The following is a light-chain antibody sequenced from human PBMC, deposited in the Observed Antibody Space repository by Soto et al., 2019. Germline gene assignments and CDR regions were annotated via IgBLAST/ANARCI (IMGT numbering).Light chain of an antibody. CDR3: QQYNNWWT. CDR2: GAS. V-gene: IGKV3-15*01. J-gene: IGKJ1*01. CDR1: QSVSSS. Sequence: EIMMTQSPATLPVSPGARATLSCRASQSVSSSLAWYQQKRGQAPSLLIYGASTRATGIPARISGSGSGTEFTLTINSLPSEDFAVYYWQQYNNWWTFGQGTNVDIK.